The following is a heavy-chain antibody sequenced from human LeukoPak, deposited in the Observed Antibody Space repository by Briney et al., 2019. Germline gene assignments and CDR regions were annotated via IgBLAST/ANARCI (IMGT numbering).Heavy chain of an antibody. J-gene: IGHJ4*02. CDR1: GGPFSAYY. CDR2: INHSGST. CDR3: ARYASDISSWYYFDY. V-gene: IGHV4-34*01. D-gene: IGHD6-13*01. Sequence: PSETLSLTCAVYGGPFSAYYWSWIRQPPGKGLEWIGEINHSGSTNYTPSLKSRVPISVDTSKNQFSLRLSSVTAADTAVYYCARYASDISSWYYFDYWGQGTLVTVSS.